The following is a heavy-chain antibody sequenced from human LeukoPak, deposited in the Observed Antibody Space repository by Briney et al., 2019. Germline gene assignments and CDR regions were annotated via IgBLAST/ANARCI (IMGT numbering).Heavy chain of an antibody. Sequence: GGSLRLSCVASGFTFDDYAMHWVRQAPGKGLGWVSGISWNSGSIGYADSVKGRFTISRDNAKNSLYLQMNSLRAEDMALYYCAKGYCSSTSCCTDVWGKGTTVTVSS. D-gene: IGHD2-2*01. CDR2: ISWNSGSI. V-gene: IGHV3-9*03. J-gene: IGHJ6*04. CDR3: AKGYCSSTSCCTDV. CDR1: GFTFDDYA.